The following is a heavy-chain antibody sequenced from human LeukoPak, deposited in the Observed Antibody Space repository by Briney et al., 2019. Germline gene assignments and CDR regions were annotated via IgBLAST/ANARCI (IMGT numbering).Heavy chain of an antibody. D-gene: IGHD3-22*01. Sequence: GGSLRLSCAASAFTFTTYSMNWVRQAPGKGLEWLSYISSSSNTIYYADSVKGRFTISRDNAKNSLYLQMNSLRAEDTAVYYCASLIPYYYDRITYPPGDYWGQGPWVTVSS. CDR1: AFTFTTYS. V-gene: IGHV3-48*01. CDR3: ASLIPYYYDRITYPPGDY. J-gene: IGHJ4*02. CDR2: ISSSSNTI.